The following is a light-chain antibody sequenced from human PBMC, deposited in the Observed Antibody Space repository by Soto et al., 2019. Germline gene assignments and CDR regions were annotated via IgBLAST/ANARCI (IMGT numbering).Light chain of an antibody. Sequence: DIQMTQSPSTLSASVGDRVTITCRASQSISTYLAWYQQKPGKATKLLIYHASNLESGVPSKFSGSGSGTQFTLTSSSLQPDDFATYYCQQYNRYSYTFGQGTKLEIK. V-gene: IGKV1-5*01. CDR1: QSISTY. CDR3: QQYNRYSYT. J-gene: IGKJ2*01. CDR2: HAS.